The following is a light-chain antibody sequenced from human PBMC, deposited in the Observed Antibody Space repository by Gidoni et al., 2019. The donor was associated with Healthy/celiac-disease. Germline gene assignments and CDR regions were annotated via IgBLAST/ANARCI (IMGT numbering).Light chain of an antibody. Sequence: DIQMPQSPSSLSASVGDRVTITCQASQDISNYLNWYQQKPGKAPKLLIYDASNLETGVPSRFSGSGSGTDFTFTISSLKPEDIATYYCQQYDNLPLTFGGGTKVEIK. J-gene: IGKJ4*01. CDR3: QQYDNLPLT. CDR2: DAS. CDR1: QDISNY. V-gene: IGKV1-33*01.